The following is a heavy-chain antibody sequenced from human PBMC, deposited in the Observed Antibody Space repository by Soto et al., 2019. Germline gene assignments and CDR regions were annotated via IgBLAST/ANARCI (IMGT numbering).Heavy chain of an antibody. J-gene: IGHJ3*01. D-gene: IGHD5-18*01. CDR2: IYDSGIT. CDR3: ARDVAHGYTENV. V-gene: IGHV4-30-4*01. CDR1: GGSVGSGEYY. Sequence: QVQLQESGPGLVKPSQTQSLACTVSGGSVGSGEYYYSWIRQPPGKGLEWIGYIYDSGITNYTPSLKGRVTMSLHRSNNQVSLKLSSVTAADTAVYFFARDVAHGYTENVWGQGTMVTVSS.